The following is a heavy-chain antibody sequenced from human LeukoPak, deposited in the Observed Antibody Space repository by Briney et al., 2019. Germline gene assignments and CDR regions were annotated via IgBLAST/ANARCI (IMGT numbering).Heavy chain of an antibody. Sequence: SETLSLTCAVYGRSFSDYSWSWIRQPPGKGLEWIGEINHSGSTNYNPSLKSRVTMSVDTSKNQFSLKLISVTAADTAVYYCARDSGSNKYWGQGTLVTVSS. D-gene: IGHD3-10*01. V-gene: IGHV4-34*01. CDR3: ARDSGSNKY. CDR1: GRSFSDYS. J-gene: IGHJ4*02. CDR2: INHSGST.